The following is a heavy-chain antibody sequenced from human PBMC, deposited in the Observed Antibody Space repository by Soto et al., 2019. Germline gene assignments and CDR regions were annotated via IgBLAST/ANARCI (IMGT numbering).Heavy chain of an antibody. CDR3: GRDGVGATPLGWFDP. V-gene: IGHV1-2*06. CDR2: INPRSGDA. Sequence: ASVKVSCKASGYTFIGYYIHWVRQAPGQGLEWMGRINPRSGDATYAQKFQGRLTMTRDTSISTAYMELSSLRSDDTAVYYCGRDGVGATPLGWFDPWGQGSLVTVSS. D-gene: IGHD1-26*01. J-gene: IGHJ5*02. CDR1: GYTFIGYY.